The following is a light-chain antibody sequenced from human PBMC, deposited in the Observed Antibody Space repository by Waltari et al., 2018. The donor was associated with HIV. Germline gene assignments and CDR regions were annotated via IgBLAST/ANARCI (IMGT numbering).Light chain of an antibody. Sequence: DIQMTQSPHSLPASVGDRVTITSRASQSISSYLNWYQQKPGKAPTILIYAASSLQSGVPSRFSGSGSGTDFTLPSSSLQPEDFATYYCQQSYSTPPWTFGQGTKVEIK. J-gene: IGKJ1*01. V-gene: IGKV1-39*01. CDR2: AAS. CDR1: QSISSY. CDR3: QQSYSTPPWT.